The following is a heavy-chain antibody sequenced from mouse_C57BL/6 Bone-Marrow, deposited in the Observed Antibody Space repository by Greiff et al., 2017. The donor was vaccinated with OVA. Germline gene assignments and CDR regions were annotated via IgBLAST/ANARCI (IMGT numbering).Heavy chain of an antibody. J-gene: IGHJ2*01. CDR2: IYPGSGNT. CDR1: GYTFTDYY. D-gene: IGHD1-1*02. V-gene: IGHV1-76*01. CDR3: ARWGGRDY. Sequence: VQLQQSGAELVRPGASVKLSCKASGYTFTDYYINWVKQRPGQGLEWIARIYPGSGNTYYNEKFKGKATLTAEKSSSTAYMQLSSLTSEDSAVYFCARWGGRDYWGQDTTLTVSS.